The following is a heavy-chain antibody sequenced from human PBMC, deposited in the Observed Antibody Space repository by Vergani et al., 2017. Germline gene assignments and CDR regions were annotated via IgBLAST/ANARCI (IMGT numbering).Heavy chain of an antibody. CDR2: IDHTGRP. Sequence: QVQLQQWGGGLLKPSETLSLPCVVNGGSFTSYHWTWIRQSPGEGLEWVGDIDHTGRPDHKPSPKSPLTMSVDKSRNQFALTLNSVTATDTAIYFCVRVNTETNGHLYCYYYMDVWGQGTAVTVS. V-gene: IGHV4-34*01. D-gene: IGHD4-11*01. J-gene: IGHJ6*03. CDR3: VRVNTETNGHLYCYYYMDV. CDR1: GGSFTSYH.